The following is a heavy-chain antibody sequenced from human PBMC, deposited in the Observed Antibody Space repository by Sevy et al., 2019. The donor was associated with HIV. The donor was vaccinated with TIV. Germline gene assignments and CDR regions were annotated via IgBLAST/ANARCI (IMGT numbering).Heavy chain of an antibody. CDR2: ISSSGSSI. Sequence: GGSLRLSCTASGFTFSSYDMNWVRQAPRKGLEWVSKISSSGSSIYYADSVKGRFTISRDNAKNSLNLQMNSLRAEATAVYYCTRNGGAFDNGFDPWGQGTLVTVSS. J-gene: IGHJ5*02. CDR3: TRNGGAFDNGFDP. D-gene: IGHD2-8*01. CDR1: GFTFSSYD. V-gene: IGHV3-48*03.